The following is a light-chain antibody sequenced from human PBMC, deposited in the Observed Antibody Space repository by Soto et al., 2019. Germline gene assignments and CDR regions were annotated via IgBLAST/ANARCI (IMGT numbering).Light chain of an antibody. CDR3: QQSYSTPLK. Sequence: DIQMTQSSSSLSASVGDRVTLTCRASLRIGTYLNWFQQKPGKAPKILIYAASSLHSGVPSRFSGSGSGTDFSLTISSLQPEDFATYYCQQSYSTPLKFGQGTKVDIK. CDR1: LRIGTY. J-gene: IGKJ1*01. CDR2: AAS. V-gene: IGKV1-39*01.